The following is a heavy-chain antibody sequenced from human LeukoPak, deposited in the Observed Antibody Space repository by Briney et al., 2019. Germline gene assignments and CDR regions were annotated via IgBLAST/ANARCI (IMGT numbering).Heavy chain of an antibody. V-gene: IGHV4-34*01. CDR2: INHSGST. CDR1: GGSLSGYY. D-gene: IGHD2-15*01. CDR3: ARGLVVVVAAIDAFDI. Sequence: SETLSLTSAVYGGSLSGYYWSWIRPPPGKGLEWVGEINHSGSTNYNPSLKSRVTISVDTSKNQFSLKLSSVTDADTAVYYCARGLVVVVAAIDAFDIWGQGTMVTVSS. J-gene: IGHJ3*02.